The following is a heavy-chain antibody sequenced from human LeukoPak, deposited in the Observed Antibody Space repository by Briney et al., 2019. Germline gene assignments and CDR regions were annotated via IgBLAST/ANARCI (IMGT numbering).Heavy chain of an antibody. CDR2: ISSSSTYI. CDR1: GFTFSSYN. J-gene: IGHJ4*02. CDR3: ARDHSDWYQASFDY. D-gene: IGHD6-19*01. Sequence: KSGGSLRLSCAASGFTFSSYNMNWVRQAPGKGLEWVSSISSSSTYIYYADSVKGRFSISRDNAKNSLYLQMNSLRAEDTAVYYCARDHSDWYQASFDYWGQGTLVTVSS. V-gene: IGHV3-21*01.